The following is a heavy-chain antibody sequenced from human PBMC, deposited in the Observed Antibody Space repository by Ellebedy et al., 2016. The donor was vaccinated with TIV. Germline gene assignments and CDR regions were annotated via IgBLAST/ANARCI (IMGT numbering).Heavy chain of an antibody. D-gene: IGHD6-6*01. CDR3: ARSESFLTDVAARRRYYYYYGMDV. CDR1: GGSFSGYY. V-gene: IGHV4-34*01. CDR2: INHSGST. Sequence: SETLSLXXAVYGGSFSGYYWSWIRQPPGKGLEWIGEINHSGSTNYNPSLKSRVTISVDTSKNQFSLKLSSVTAADTAVYYCARSESFLTDVAARRRYYYYYGMDVWGQGTTVTVSS. J-gene: IGHJ6*02.